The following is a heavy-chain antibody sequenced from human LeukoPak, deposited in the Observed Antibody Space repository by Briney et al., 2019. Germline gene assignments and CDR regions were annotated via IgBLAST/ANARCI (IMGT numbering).Heavy chain of an antibody. J-gene: IGHJ4*02. CDR3: AREAVRGDTATLKGAMGY. D-gene: IGHD5-18*01. Sequence: GGSLRLSCAASGFTFSSNYMSWVRQAPGKGLEWVSVIYSGGSTYYSDSVKGRFTISRDNSKNKLYLQMNTLRAEDTPVYYCAREAVRGDTATLKGAMGYWGQGTLVTVSS. CDR1: GFTFSSNY. V-gene: IGHV3-53*01. CDR2: IYSGGST.